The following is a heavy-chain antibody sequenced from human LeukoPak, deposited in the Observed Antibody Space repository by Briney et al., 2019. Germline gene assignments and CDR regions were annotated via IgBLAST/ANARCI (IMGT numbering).Heavy chain of an antibody. CDR3: ARWGVVVPAAILGNYYYYGMDV. CDR2: INLIGST. V-gene: IGHV4-34*01. CDR1: GGSFSGYY. D-gene: IGHD2-2*02. J-gene: IGHJ6*02. Sequence: SETLSLTCAVYGGSFSGYYWSWIRHPPGKGLEWIGEINLIGSTNYNPSLKSRVTISVDTSKNQFSLKLSSVTAADTAVYYCARWGVVVPAAILGNYYYYGMDVWGQGTTVTVSS.